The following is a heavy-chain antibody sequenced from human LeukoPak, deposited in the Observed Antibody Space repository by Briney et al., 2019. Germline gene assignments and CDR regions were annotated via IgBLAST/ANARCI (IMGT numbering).Heavy chain of an antibody. D-gene: IGHD3-9*01. Sequence: GSLRLSCAASGFTFNNYGMTWVRQAPGRGLEWVSTMSGSGGSTYYADSVKGRFTISRDNSKDTLYLQMNSLRAEDTAVYYCARVGGDISFDYWGQGTLVTVSS. V-gene: IGHV3-23*01. CDR2: MSGSGGST. CDR3: ARVGGDISFDY. J-gene: IGHJ4*02. CDR1: GFTFNNYG.